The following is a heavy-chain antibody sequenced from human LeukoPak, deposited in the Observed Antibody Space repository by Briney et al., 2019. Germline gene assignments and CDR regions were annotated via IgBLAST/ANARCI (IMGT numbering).Heavy chain of an antibody. Sequence: GGSLRLSCVASGFTVSSFYMTWVRQAPGRGLEWVASIKHDGSEKYYVDSVRGRFTISRDNTMNSLYLQMSSLRAEDTAVYYCATDRGWRTSGYYLYYFEYWGQGTLVTYSS. D-gene: IGHD3-3*01. CDR2: IKHDGSEK. J-gene: IGHJ4*02. CDR1: GFTVSSFY. V-gene: IGHV3-7*01. CDR3: ATDRGWRTSGYYLYYFEY.